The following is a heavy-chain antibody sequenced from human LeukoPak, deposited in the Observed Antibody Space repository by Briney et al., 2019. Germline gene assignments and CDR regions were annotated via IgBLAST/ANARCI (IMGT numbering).Heavy chain of an antibody. CDR3: ARDYWWNYDY. V-gene: IGHV4-39*07. D-gene: IGHD1-7*01. Sequence: SETLSLTCTVSGGSISSSSYYWGWIRQPPGKGLEWIGEINHSGSTNYNPSLKSRVTISVDTSKNQFSLKLSSVTAADTAVYYCARDYWWNYDYWGQGTLVTVSS. CDR2: INHSGST. CDR1: GGSISSSSYY. J-gene: IGHJ4*02.